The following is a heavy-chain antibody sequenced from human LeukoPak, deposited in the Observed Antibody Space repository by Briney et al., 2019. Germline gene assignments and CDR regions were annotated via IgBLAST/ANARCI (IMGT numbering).Heavy chain of an antibody. J-gene: IGHJ6*04. CDR1: GYTFTVYY. V-gene: IGHV1-2*04. Sequence: GASVKVSFKASGYTFTVYYMHWVRQAPGQGLEWMGWINPNSGGTNYAQKFQGWVTMTRDTSISTAYMELSRLRSDDTAVYYCARDGANYYGSGSDYYYYGMDVWGKGTTVTVSS. D-gene: IGHD3-10*01. CDR3: ARDGANYYGSGSDYYYYGMDV. CDR2: INPNSGGT.